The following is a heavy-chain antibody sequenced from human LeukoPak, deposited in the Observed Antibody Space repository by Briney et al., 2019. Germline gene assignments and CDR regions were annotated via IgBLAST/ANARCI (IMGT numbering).Heavy chain of an antibody. CDR1: GGSFSGYY. CDR3: ARGSGIAALDY. CDR2: TNHSGST. Sequence: SETLSFTCAVYGGSFSGYYWSWIRQPPGNGLEWIGETNHSGSTNYNPSLKSRVTISVDTSKNQFSLKLSSVTAADTAVYYCARGSGIAALDYWGQGTLVTVSS. D-gene: IGHD6-6*01. V-gene: IGHV4-34*01. J-gene: IGHJ4*02.